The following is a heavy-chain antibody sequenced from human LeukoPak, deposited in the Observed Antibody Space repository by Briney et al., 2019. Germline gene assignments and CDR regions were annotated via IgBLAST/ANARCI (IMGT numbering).Heavy chain of an antibody. J-gene: IGHJ5*02. D-gene: IGHD5-12*01. Sequence: GGSLRLSCAASGFTFSSYWMNWVRQAPGKGLVWVSRIKSDESRTSHADSVKGRFTISRDNAKNTLHLQMNSLRAEDTAVYSCAKGSVTITDPPHYNWFDPWGQGTLVTVSS. V-gene: IGHV3-74*01. CDR1: GFTFSSYW. CDR3: AKGSVTITDPPHYNWFDP. CDR2: IKSDESRT.